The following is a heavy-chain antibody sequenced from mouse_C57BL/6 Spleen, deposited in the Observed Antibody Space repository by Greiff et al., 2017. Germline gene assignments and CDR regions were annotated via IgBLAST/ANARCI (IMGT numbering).Heavy chain of an antibody. Sequence: EVMLVESGGDLVKPGGSLKLSCAASGFTFSSYGMSWVRQTPDKRLEWVATISSGGSYTYYPDSVKGRFTISRDNAKNTLYLQMSSLKSEDTAMYYCARHEVEAMDYWGQGTSVTVSS. V-gene: IGHV5-6*01. J-gene: IGHJ4*01. CDR1: GFTFSSYG. CDR3: ARHEVEAMDY. D-gene: IGHD1-3*01. CDR2: ISSGGSYT.